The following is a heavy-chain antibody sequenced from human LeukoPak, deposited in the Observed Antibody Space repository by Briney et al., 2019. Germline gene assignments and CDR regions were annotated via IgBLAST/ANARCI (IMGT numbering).Heavy chain of an antibody. Sequence: SETLSLTCAVYGGSFSGYYWSWIRQPPGKGLEWIGEINHSGSTNYNPSLKSRVTISVDTSKNQFSLKLSSMTAADTAVYYCARGHPRPYCSSTSCSLGYSSSWYGYWGQGTLVTVSS. CDR2: INHSGST. CDR3: ARGHPRPYCSSTSCSLGYSSSWYGY. J-gene: IGHJ4*02. CDR1: GGSFSGYY. V-gene: IGHV4-34*01. D-gene: IGHD2-2*01.